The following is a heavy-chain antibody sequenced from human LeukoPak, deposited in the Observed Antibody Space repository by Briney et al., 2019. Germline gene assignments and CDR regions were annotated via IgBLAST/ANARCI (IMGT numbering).Heavy chain of an antibody. CDR3: ARGIGLRYFDWTFDY. CDR1: GDSISSYY. V-gene: IGHV4-59*01. Sequence: SETLSLTCTVSGDSISSYYWSWIRQPPGRGLEWIGYIFYSGSTNYNPSLKSRVTISVGTSKSQFSLKLSSVTAADTAVYYCARGIGLRYFDWTFDYWGQGTLVTVSS. CDR2: IFYSGST. J-gene: IGHJ4*02. D-gene: IGHD3-9*01.